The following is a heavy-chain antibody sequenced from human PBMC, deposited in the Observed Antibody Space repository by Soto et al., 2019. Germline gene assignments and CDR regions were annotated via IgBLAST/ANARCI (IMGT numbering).Heavy chain of an antibody. J-gene: IGHJ4*02. CDR1: GGSISSYY. V-gene: IGHV4-59*01. Sequence: SETLSLTCTVSGGSISSYYWSWIRQPPGKGLEWIGYIYYSGSTNYNPSLKSRVTISVDTSKNQFSLKLSSVTAADTAVYYCAKGTYSSPHFDYWGQGTLVTVSS. D-gene: IGHD6-19*01. CDR2: IYYSGST. CDR3: AKGTYSSPHFDY.